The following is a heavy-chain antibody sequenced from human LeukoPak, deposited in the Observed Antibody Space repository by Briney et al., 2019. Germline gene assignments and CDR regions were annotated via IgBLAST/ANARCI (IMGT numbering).Heavy chain of an antibody. D-gene: IGHD5-12*01. Sequence: PSETLSLTCAVYGGSFSGYSWNWIRQPPGKGLEWIGEINHSGGTNYNPSLKTRITMSVDTSKNQFSLKLNSVTAADTGIYYCARHSRSAYTGYENAFDIWGQGTMVTVSS. CDR2: INHSGGT. CDR1: GGSFSGYS. J-gene: IGHJ3*02. V-gene: IGHV4-34*10. CDR3: ARHSRSAYTGYENAFDI.